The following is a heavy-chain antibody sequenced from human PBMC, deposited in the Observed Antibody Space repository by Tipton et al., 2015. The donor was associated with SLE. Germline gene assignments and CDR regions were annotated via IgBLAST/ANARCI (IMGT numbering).Heavy chain of an antibody. CDR3: ARGVHSSGYYYFDY. V-gene: IGHV1-8*02. D-gene: IGHD6-19*01. CDR1: GYTFTTYD. CDR2: MNPNSGNT. Sequence: QLVQSRAEVKKPGASVKVSCKASGYTFTTYDINWVRQATGQGLEWMGWMNPNSGNTGYAQKFQGRVTMTRHTSISTAYMELSSLRSEDTAVYYCARGVHSSGYYYFDYWGQGTLVTVSS. J-gene: IGHJ4*02.